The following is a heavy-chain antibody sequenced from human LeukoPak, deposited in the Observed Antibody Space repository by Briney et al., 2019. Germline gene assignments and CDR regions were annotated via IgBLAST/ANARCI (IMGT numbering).Heavy chain of an antibody. D-gene: IGHD1-26*01. CDR2: IAYTGST. V-gene: IGHV4-59*08. Sequence: SETLSLICTVSGGSISSYYWSWIRQPPGKGLEWIGYIAYTGSTNYNPSLKSRVTISVDTSKNQFSLKLSSVTVADTAVYYWAGRVGDSAFGIWGPGTMVTVSS. CDR1: GGSISSYY. CDR3: AGRVGDSAFGI. J-gene: IGHJ3*02.